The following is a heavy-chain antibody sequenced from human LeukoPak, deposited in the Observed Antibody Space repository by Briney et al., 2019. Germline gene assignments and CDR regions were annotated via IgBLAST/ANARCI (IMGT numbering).Heavy chain of an antibody. D-gene: IGHD3-22*01. V-gene: IGHV3-48*01. CDR1: GFTFSSYS. J-gene: IGHJ4*02. Sequence: GGSLRLSCAASGFTFSSYSMNWVRQAPGKGLEWVSYISSGTSTIYYADSVKGRFTISGDNAKNSLYLQMNSLRAEDTAVYYCARDPQYDRKDYWGQGTLVTVSP. CDR3: ARDPQYDRKDY. CDR2: ISSGTSTI.